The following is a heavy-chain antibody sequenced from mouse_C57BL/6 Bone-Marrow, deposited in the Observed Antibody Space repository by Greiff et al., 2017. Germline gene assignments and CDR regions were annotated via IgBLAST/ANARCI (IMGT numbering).Heavy chain of an antibody. D-gene: IGHD1-1*01. Sequence: EVQLQESGGGLVQPGGSLKLSCAASGIDFSRYWMSWVRRAPGKGLEWIGEINPDSSTINYAPSLKDKFIISRDNAKNTLYLQMSKVRSEDTALYYCARERITTVVATPYWYFDVWGTGTTVTVSS. CDR1: GIDFSRYW. V-gene: IGHV4-1*01. CDR3: ARERITTVVATPYWYFDV. J-gene: IGHJ1*03. CDR2: INPDSSTI.